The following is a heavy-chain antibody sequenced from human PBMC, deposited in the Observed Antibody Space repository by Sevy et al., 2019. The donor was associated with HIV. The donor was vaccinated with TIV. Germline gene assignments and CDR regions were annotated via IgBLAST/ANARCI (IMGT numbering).Heavy chain of an antibody. CDR2: ISVYNGNT. V-gene: IGHV1-18*01. D-gene: IGHD3-10*01. CDR3: AGEGITMVRGVIIAFDY. Sequence: ASVKVSCKASGYTFTSYGMSWVRQAPGQGLEWMGWISVYNGNTNYAQKLQGRVTMTTDTSTSTAYMELRSLRSDDTAVYYCAGEGITMVRGVIIAFDYWGQGTLVTVSS. CDR1: GYTFTSYG. J-gene: IGHJ4*02.